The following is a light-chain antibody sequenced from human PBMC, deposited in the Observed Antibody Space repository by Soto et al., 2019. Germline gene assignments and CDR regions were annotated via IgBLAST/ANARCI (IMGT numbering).Light chain of an antibody. Sequence: EIVMTQSPATLSVSPGERATLSCRASQSVSSNLAWYQQHPGQAPRLLIYGASTRATGIPARFSGSGSGAEFTLTISSLQSEDFAVYYCQQYNKWPPITFGQGTRLEIK. V-gene: IGKV3-15*01. CDR1: QSVSSN. J-gene: IGKJ5*01. CDR3: QQYNKWPPIT. CDR2: GAS.